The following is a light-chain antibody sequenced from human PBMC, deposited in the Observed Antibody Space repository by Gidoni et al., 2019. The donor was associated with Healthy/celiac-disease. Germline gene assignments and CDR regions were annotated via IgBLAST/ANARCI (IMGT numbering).Light chain of an antibody. Sequence: QSALTPPPSVSGPPGQSITISCTGTSSDVGSYNLVSWYQQHPGKAPKLMIYEGSKRPSGVSNRFSGSKSGNTASLTISGLQAEDEADYYCCSYAGSSTFVFGGGTKLTVL. CDR1: SSDVGSYNL. J-gene: IGLJ2*01. V-gene: IGLV2-23*03. CDR3: CSYAGSSTFV. CDR2: EGS.